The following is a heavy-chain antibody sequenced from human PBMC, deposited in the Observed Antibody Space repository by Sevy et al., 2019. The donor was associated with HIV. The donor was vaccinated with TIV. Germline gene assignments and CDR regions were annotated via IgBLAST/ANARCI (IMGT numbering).Heavy chain of an antibody. CDR1: GFTFSNAW. V-gene: IGHV3-15*01. Sequence: GGSLRLSCAASGFTFSNAWMSWVRQAPGKGLEWVGRIKSKTDGGTTDYAAPVKGRFTISRDDSKNTPYLRMNSLKTEDTAVYYCTTDLLEWELSCGFCFDYWGQGTLVTVSS. CDR2: IKSKTDGGTT. J-gene: IGHJ4*02. CDR3: TTDLLEWELSCGFCFDY. D-gene: IGHD1-26*01.